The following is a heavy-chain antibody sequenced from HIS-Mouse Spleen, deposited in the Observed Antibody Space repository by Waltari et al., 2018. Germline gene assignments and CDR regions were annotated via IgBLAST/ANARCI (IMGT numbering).Heavy chain of an antibody. CDR1: GFPFSTYA. CDR2: ISGSGGST. D-gene: IGHD1-26*01. V-gene: IGHV3-23*01. Sequence: EVQLLESGGGLVQPGGSLRLSCAASGFPFSTYAMSWVRQAPGKGLEWVSAISGSGGSTYYADSVKGRFTISRDNSKNTLYLQMNSLRAEDTAVYYCAKRRTVGATFDYWGQGTLVTVSS. J-gene: IGHJ4*02. CDR3: AKRRTVGATFDY.